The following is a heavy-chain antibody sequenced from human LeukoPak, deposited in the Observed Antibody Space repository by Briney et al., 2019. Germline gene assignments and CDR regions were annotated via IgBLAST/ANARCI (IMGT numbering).Heavy chain of an antibody. CDR2: IYYSGST. Sequence: GSLRLSCTASGFTFSDYYISWIRQPPGKGLEWIGYIYYSGSTNYNPSLKSRVTISVDTSKNQFSLKLSSVTAADTAVYYCARHQGFWSGSEDWGQGTMVTVSS. CDR3: ARHQGFWSGSED. D-gene: IGHD3-3*01. J-gene: IGHJ3*01. CDR1: GFTFSDYY. V-gene: IGHV4-59*08.